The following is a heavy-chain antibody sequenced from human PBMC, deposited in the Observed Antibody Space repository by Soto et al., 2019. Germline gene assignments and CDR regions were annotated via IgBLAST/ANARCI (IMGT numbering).Heavy chain of an antibody. CDR2: TYGDDDK. V-gene: IGHV2-5*02. D-gene: IGHD4-17*01. CDR3: EHAPRGMTTLYYFDF. CDR1: GFSLSTSGVG. J-gene: IGHJ4*02. Sequence: QITLKESGPTLVKPTQTLTLTCTFSGFSLSTSGVGVGWIRQPPGKALEWLALTYGDDDKRYSPSLKSRITTTKDTSKNQVVHTMTNMDPVDTATYYCEHAPRGMTTLYYFDFWGQGTLVTVSS.